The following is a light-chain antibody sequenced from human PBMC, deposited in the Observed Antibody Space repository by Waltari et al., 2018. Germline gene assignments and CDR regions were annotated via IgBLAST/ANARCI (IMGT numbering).Light chain of an antibody. V-gene: IGLV4-69*01. J-gene: IGLJ3*02. CDR1: SGHSNYV. Sequence: QLVLTQAPSASVSLGASVTLTCTLSSGHSNYVIAWHQQQPEKGPRYLIRLNNDGGHRKGDGIPDRFSGSGSGSECYLTISSLQSEDEADYYCQTWGTGVVVFGGGTKLTVL. CDR2: LNNDGGH. CDR3: QTWGTGVVV.